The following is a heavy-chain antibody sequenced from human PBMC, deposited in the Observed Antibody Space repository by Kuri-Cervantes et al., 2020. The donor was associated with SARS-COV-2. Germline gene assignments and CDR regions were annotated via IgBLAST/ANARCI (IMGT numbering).Heavy chain of an antibody. Sequence: GGSLRLSCAASGFTFNNYAMHWVRQAPGKGLEWVAIVSYAGSDLYADSVKGRFTISRDNSNNTLYLQMNSLRPEDTAVYYCARETPEHTSSWFDFWGQGSLVTVSS. CDR1: GFTFNNYA. CDR2: VSYAGSDL. J-gene: IGHJ4*02. V-gene: IGHV3-30*04. CDR3: ARETPEHTSSWFDF. D-gene: IGHD6-13*01.